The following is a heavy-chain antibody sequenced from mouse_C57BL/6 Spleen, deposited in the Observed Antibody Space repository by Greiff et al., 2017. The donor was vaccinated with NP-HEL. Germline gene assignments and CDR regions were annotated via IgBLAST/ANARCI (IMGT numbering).Heavy chain of an antibody. CDR3: ARYNYGSSYRYYAMDY. CDR1: GYTFTSYW. Sequence: QVQLQQPGTELVKPGASVKLSCKASGYTFTSYWMHWVKQRPGQGLEWIGNINPSNGGTNYNEKFKSKATLTVDKSSSTPYMQLSSLTSEDSAVYYCARYNYGSSYRYYAMDYWGQGTSVTVSS. V-gene: IGHV1-53*01. D-gene: IGHD1-1*01. J-gene: IGHJ4*01. CDR2: INPSNGGT.